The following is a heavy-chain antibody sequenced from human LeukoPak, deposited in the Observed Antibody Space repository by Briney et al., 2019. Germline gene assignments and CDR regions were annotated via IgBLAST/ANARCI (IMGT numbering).Heavy chain of an antibody. V-gene: IGHV4-38-2*02. CDR1: GSTIRHGYY. Sequence: SETLSLTCNVSGSTIRHGYYWGWIRQPPGEGLEWIGNIYYTGKTYYNPSLKSRVAMSIDTSKSQFSLKLSSVTAADTAVYYCARHGIYYGLGSSYGLPNWFDPWGQGTLVTVSS. D-gene: IGHD3-10*01. J-gene: IGHJ5*02. CDR2: IYYTGKT. CDR3: ARHGIYYGLGSSYGLPNWFDP.